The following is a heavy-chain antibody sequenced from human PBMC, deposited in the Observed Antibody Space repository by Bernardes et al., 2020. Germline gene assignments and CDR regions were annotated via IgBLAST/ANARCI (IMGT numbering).Heavy chain of an antibody. J-gene: IGHJ6*03. Sequence: GGSLRLSRAASGFTFSSYSMNWVRQAPGKGLEWVSSISSSSSYIYYADSVKGRFTISRDNAKNSLYLQMNSLRAEDTAVYYCARGYYDFWSGYYPYYYYYMDVWGKGTTVTVSS. D-gene: IGHD3-3*01. CDR2: ISSSSSYI. V-gene: IGHV3-21*01. CDR3: ARGYYDFWSGYYPYYYYYMDV. CDR1: GFTFSSYS.